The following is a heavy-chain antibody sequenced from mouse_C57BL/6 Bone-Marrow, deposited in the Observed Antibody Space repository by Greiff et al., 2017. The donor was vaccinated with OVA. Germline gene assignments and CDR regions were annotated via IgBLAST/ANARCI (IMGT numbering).Heavy chain of an antibody. D-gene: IGHD1-1*01. V-gene: IGHV1-55*01. CDR3: ARYSAYYYGEAWFAY. Sequence: QVQLQQPGAELVKPGASVKMSCKASGYTFTSYWITWVKQRPGQGLEWIGDIYPGSGSTNYNEKFKSKATLTVDTSSSTAYMQLSSLTSEDSAVYYGARYSAYYYGEAWFAYWGQGTLVTVSA. J-gene: IGHJ3*01. CDR1: GYTFTSYW. CDR2: IYPGSGST.